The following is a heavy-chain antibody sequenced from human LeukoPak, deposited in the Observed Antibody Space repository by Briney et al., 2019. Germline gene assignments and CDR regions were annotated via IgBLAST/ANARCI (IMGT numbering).Heavy chain of an antibody. CDR3: AKVGMTTVVRGYFDY. CDR2: ISYDGSNK. D-gene: IGHD4-23*01. CDR1: GFAFSSYS. Sequence: GGSLRLSREAAGFAFSSYSMHWVRQAPGKGLEWVAVISYDGSNKYYADSVKGRFTISRDNSKNTLYLQMNSLRAEDTAVYYCAKVGMTTVVRGYFDYWGQGTLVTVSS. J-gene: IGHJ4*02. V-gene: IGHV3-30*18.